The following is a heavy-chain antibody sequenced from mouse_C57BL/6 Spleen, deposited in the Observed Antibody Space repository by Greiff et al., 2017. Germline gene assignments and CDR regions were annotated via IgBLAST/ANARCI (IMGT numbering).Heavy chain of an antibody. V-gene: IGHV1-4*01. J-gene: IGHJ4*01. CDR3: AKVYYSNYVGAMDD. CDR2: INPSSGYT. Sequence: QVQLKESGAELARPGASVKMSCKASGYTFTSYTLHWVKQRPGQGLEWIGYINPSSGYTKYNQKFKDKATLTADKSSSTAYMQLSSLTSEDSAVYYCAKVYYSNYVGAMDDWGQGTSVTVSS. CDR1: GYTFTSYT. D-gene: IGHD2-5*01.